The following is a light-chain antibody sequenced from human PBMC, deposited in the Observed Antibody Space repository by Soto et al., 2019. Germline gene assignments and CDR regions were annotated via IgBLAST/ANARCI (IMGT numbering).Light chain of an antibody. CDR2: GAS. V-gene: IGKV3-15*01. J-gene: IGKJ5*01. CDR3: QQYSNWPPIT. CDR1: QSVSSS. Sequence: EIVMTQSPATLSVSPGERATLSCRASQSVSSSLAWYQQKPGQAPRLLIYGASTRATGIPARVSGSGSGTEYTLTISSLQSEDFAVYYYQQYSNWPPITFGQGTRLEIK.